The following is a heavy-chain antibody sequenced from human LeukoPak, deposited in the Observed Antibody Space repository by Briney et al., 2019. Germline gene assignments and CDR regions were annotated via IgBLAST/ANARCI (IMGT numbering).Heavy chain of an antibody. D-gene: IGHD3-16*01. CDR1: GFSFSQAW. V-gene: IGHV3-15*01. J-gene: IGHJ3*02. CDR2: LKSKKAGGTT. CDR3: TTDDYYEKTPVDFDSFDI. Sequence: GGSLRLSCAASGFSFSQAWMSWVRQAPGKGLEWVGRLKSKKAGGTTDYAAPVKGRFTISRDDSKDTLYLQMNNLKTEDTAVYFCTTDDYYEKTPVDFDSFDIWGQGTMVTVSS.